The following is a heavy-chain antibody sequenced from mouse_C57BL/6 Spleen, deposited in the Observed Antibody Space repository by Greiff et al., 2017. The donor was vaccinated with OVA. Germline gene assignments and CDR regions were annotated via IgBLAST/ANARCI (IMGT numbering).Heavy chain of an antibody. J-gene: IGHJ2*01. CDR2: IDPSDSYT. CDR3: ARDYGNYVCFDY. Sequence: QVQLKQPGAELVRPGTSVKLSCKASGYTFTSYWMHWVKQRPGQGLEWIGVIDPSDSYTNYNQKFKGKATLTVDTSSSTAYMQLSSLTSEDSAVYYCARDYGNYVCFDYWGQGTTLTVSS. V-gene: IGHV1-59*01. D-gene: IGHD2-1*01. CDR1: GYTFTSYW.